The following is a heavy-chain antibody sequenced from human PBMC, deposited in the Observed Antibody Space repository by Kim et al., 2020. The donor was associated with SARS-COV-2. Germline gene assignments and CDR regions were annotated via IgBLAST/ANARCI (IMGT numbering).Heavy chain of an antibody. D-gene: IGHD3-22*01. CDR1: GFTFSSYA. V-gene: IGHV3-30-3*01. J-gene: IGHJ4*02. CDR3: ARDGNYYDSPGYYYGYYFDY. CDR2: ISFDGSNK. Sequence: GGSLRLSCAASGFTFSSYAMHWVRQAPGKGLEWVAVISFDGSNKYYADSVKGRFTISRDNSKKTLYLQMNSLRAEDTAVYYCARDGNYYDSPGYYYGYYFDYWGPGTLVTVSS.